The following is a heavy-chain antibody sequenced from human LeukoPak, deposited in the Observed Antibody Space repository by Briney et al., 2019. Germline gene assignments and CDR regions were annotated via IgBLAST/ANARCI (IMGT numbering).Heavy chain of an antibody. D-gene: IGHD4-23*01. CDR1: GYTFTRFD. Sequence: ASVKVSCKASGYTFTRFDINWVRQATGQGLEWMGWVNPNSGYTGYAQKFQGRVTMTTDTSTSTAYMELRSLRSDDTAVYYCARAVLGNLGHYYYMDVWGKGTTVTVSS. CDR3: ARAVLGNLGHYYYMDV. CDR2: VNPNSGYT. V-gene: IGHV1-8*01. J-gene: IGHJ6*03.